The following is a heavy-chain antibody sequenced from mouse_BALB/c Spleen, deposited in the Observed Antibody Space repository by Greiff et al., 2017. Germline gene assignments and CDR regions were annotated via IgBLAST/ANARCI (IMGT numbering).Heavy chain of an antibody. Sequence: DVKLVESGGGLVKPGGSLKLSCAASGFTFTDYYMNWVRQTPGKRLEWVATISDCGSYTYYTDSVKGRVTITSNNAKNKLYLQMSSLKSEDTAMYDCAGDWHYGNDRYYAMDYWGQGTSVTVSS. D-gene: IGHD2-2*01. J-gene: IGHJ4*01. V-gene: IGHV5-4*02. CDR1: GFTFTDYY. CDR2: ISDCGSYT. CDR3: AGDWHYGNDRYYAMDY.